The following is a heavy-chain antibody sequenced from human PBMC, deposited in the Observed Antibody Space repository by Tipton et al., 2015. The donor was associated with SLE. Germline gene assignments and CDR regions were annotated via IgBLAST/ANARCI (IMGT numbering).Heavy chain of an antibody. Sequence: TLSLTCTVSGGSISSGGYSWSWIRQHPGKGLEWIGYIYSSESTYYNPSLKGRVTMSVDKSNNQFSLTLSSVTAADTAVYYCARGSSAITLVDWSQQALVPVSS. V-gene: IGHV4-31*03. CDR3: ARGSSAITLVD. D-gene: IGHD1-14*01. CDR2: IYSSEST. J-gene: IGHJ4*02. CDR1: GGSISSGGYS.